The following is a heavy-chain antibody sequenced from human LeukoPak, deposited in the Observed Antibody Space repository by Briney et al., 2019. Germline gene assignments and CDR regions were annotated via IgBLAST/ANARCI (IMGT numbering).Heavy chain of an antibody. CDR2: IYYSGST. CDR3: ARAVLRYFDWFHGAFDI. Sequence: SETLSLTCTVSGGSISSYYWSWIRQPPGQGLEWIGYIYYSGSTNYNPSLKSRVTISVDTSKNQFSLKLSSVTAADTAVYYCARAVLRYFDWFHGAFDIWGQGTMVTVSS. V-gene: IGHV4-59*01. J-gene: IGHJ3*02. CDR1: GGSISSYY. D-gene: IGHD3-9*01.